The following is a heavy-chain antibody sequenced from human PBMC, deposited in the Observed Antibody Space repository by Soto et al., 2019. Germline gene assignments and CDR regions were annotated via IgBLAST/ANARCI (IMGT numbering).Heavy chain of an antibody. D-gene: IGHD3-22*01. CDR2: ISGSGGST. J-gene: IGHJ6*02. CDR3: AKGLYDSSGYYYNYYYYGMDV. CDR1: GFTFSSYA. V-gene: IGHV3-23*01. Sequence: PGGSLRLSCASSGFTFSSYAMSWDRQAPGKELEWVSAISGSGGSTYYADSVKGRFTISRDNSKNTLYLQMNSLRAEDTAVYYCAKGLYDSSGYYYNYYYYGMDVWGQGTTVTVSS.